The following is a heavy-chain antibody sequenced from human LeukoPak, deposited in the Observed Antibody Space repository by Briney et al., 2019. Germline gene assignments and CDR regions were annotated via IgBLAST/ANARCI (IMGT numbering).Heavy chain of an antibody. CDR2: IVVGSGNT. V-gene: IGHV1-58*01. D-gene: IGHD2/OR15-2a*01. CDR1: GFTFSNSA. Sequence: SVKVSCKASGFTFSNSAVQRVRQARGQRLEWIGWIVVGSGNTNYAQKFQERVTITRDMSTSTAYMELSSLRSEDTAVYYCAVDVIYESDWGQGTLVTVSS. CDR3: AVDVIYESD. J-gene: IGHJ4*02.